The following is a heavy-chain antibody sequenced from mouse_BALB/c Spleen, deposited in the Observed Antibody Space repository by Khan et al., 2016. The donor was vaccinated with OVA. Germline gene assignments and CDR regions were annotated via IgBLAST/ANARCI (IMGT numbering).Heavy chain of an antibody. V-gene: IGHV1S137*01. J-gene: IGHJ4*01. CDR3: ARNYYGTGNAMDY. CDR1: GYTFTDYA. CDR2: ISTYYDDA. D-gene: IGHD1-1*01. Sequence: QVQLQQSGAELVRPGVSVKISCKGSGYTFTDYAMHWVKQSHTKSLEWIGVISTYYDDASYNQKFKGKATMTIDKSSSTAYLELARLTSEDSAIYYCARNYYGTGNAMDYWGQGTSVTVSS.